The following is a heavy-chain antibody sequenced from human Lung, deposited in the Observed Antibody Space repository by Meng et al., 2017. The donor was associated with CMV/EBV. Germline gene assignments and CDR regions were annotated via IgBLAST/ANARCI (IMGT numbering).Heavy chain of an antibody. Sequence: QVQLQESGPGLVXPXXXXXLTXTXSGGSISSGDYYWSWIRQPPGKGLEWIGYIYYSGSTYYNPSLKSRVTISVDTSKNQFSLKLSSVTAADTAVYYCARGGITGTVDWFDPWGQGTLVTVSS. V-gene: IGHV4-30-4*08. CDR3: ARGGITGTVDWFDP. CDR1: GGSISSGDYY. D-gene: IGHD1-20*01. J-gene: IGHJ5*02. CDR2: IYYSGST.